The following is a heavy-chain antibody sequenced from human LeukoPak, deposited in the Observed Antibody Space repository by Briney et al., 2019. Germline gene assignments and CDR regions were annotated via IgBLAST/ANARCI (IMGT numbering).Heavy chain of an antibody. CDR2: IKQDGSEK. J-gene: IGHJ4*02. V-gene: IGHV3-7*01. CDR1: GINFITYA. Sequence: PGRSLRLSCAASGINFITYALHWVRQAPGKGLEWVANIKQDGSEKYYVDSVKGRFTISRDNAKNSVYLQMNSLRVEDTAVYYCARGLLWLFGGQGTLVTVSS. CDR3: ARGLLWLF. D-gene: IGHD3-10*01.